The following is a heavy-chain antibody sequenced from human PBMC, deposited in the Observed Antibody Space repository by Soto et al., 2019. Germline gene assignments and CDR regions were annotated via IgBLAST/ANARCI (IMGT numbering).Heavy chain of an antibody. CDR3: AIRASYYDSSGYFDY. J-gene: IGHJ4*02. V-gene: IGHV3-74*01. CDR1: GFTFSSYW. Sequence: EVQLVESGGGLVQPGGSLRLSCAASGFTFSSYWMHWVRQAPGKGLVWVSRINSDGSSTSYADSVKGRFTISRDNSKNTLYLQMNSLRAEDTAVYYCAIRASYYDSSGYFDYWGQGTLVTVSS. CDR2: INSDGSST. D-gene: IGHD3-22*01.